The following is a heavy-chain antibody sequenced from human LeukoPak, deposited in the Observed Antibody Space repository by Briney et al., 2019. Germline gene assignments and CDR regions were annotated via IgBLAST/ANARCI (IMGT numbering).Heavy chain of an antibody. V-gene: IGHV3-11*01. CDR3: ARGGGYGSGSHYYFDY. J-gene: IGHJ4*02. CDR1: EFTFTDYY. CDR2: SSISGTTI. D-gene: IGHD3-10*01. Sequence: GGSLRLSCAASEFTFTDYYMSWIRPAPGKGLEWLSYSSISGTTIYYADSVKGRFTISRDNAKNSLYLQMNSLRAEDTAVYYCARGGGYGSGSHYYFDYWGQGTLVTVSS.